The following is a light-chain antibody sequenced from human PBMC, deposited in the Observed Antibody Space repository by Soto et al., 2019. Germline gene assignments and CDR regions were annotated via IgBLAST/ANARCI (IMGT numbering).Light chain of an antibody. Sequence: DIGLTKSPDSLAVSQWESPTINCKSSQSVLYSSNNKNYLAWYQQKPGQPPKLLIYWASTRESGVPDRFSGSGSGTDFTLTISSLQAEDVAVYYCQQYYSTPWTFGQGTKVDIK. J-gene: IGKJ1*01. CDR3: QQYYSTPWT. CDR1: QSVLYSSNNKNY. V-gene: IGKV4-1*01. CDR2: WAS.